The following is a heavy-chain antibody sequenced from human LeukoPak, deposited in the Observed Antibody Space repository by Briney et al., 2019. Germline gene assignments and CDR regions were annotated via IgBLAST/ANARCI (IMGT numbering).Heavy chain of an antibody. J-gene: IGHJ4*02. Sequence: PSETLSLTCTVSGGSISSGSYYWSWIRQPAGKGLEWIGRIYTSGSTNYNPSLKSRVTISVDTSKNQFSLKLSSVTAADTAVYYCARARVEMATAADYWGQGTLVTVSS. V-gene: IGHV4-61*02. CDR2: IYTSGST. D-gene: IGHD5-24*01. CDR1: GGSISSGSYY. CDR3: ARARVEMATAADY.